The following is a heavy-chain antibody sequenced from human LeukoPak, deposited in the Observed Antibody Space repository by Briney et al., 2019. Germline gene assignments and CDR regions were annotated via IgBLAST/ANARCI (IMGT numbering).Heavy chain of an antibody. CDR1: GYTFTGYY. J-gene: IGHJ4*02. Sequence: GASVKVSCKASGYTFTGYYIHWVRQAPGQGLEWMGRINPDSGGTDYPQNFQGRVTMTRDTSISTAYMELSRLRSDDTAVYYCARASLSYYYDSSGYYGYWGQGTLVTVSS. V-gene: IGHV1-2*06. CDR2: INPDSGGT. D-gene: IGHD3-22*01. CDR3: ARASLSYYYDSSGYYGY.